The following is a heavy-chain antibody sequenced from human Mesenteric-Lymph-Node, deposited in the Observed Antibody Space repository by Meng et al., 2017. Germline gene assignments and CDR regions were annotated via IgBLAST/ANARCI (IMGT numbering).Heavy chain of an antibody. CDR2: IWYDGSNK. D-gene: IGHD6-6*01. V-gene: IGHV3-33*01. CDR1: GFTFSSYG. J-gene: IGHJ6*02. CDR3: ARDLYSSSSLTYYYYGKDV. Sequence: GGSLRLSCAASGFTFSSYGMHWVRQAPGKGLEWVAVIWYDGSNKYYADSVKGRFTISRDNSKNTLYLQMNSLRAEDTAVYYCARDLYSSSSLTYYYYGKDVWGQATTATVSS.